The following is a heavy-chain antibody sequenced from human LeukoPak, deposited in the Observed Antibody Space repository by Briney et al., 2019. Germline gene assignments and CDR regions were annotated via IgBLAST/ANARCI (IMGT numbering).Heavy chain of an antibody. Sequence: SETLSLTCTVSGDSISSYYWSWIRQPPGKGLEWIGYIYYSGSTNYNPSLKSRVTISVDTSKNQFSLKLSSVTAADTAVYYCARTAMGCFDYWGQGTLVTVSS. CDR1: GDSISSYY. CDR3: ARTAMGCFDY. CDR2: IYYSGST. J-gene: IGHJ4*02. V-gene: IGHV4-59*12. D-gene: IGHD5-18*01.